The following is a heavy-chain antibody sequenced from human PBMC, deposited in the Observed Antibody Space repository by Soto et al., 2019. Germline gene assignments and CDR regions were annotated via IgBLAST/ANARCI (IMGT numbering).Heavy chain of an antibody. CDR3: AKGAVPFSSGWYDYYYYYGMDV. Sequence: EVQLLESGGGLVQPGGSLRLSCAASGFTFSSYAMSWVRQAPGKGLEWVSAISGSGGSTYYADSVKGRFTISRDNSKKTLYLQKNSLRAEDTAVYYCAKGAVPFSSGWYDYYYYYGMDVWGQGTTVTVSS. CDR2: ISGSGGST. V-gene: IGHV3-23*01. J-gene: IGHJ6*02. D-gene: IGHD6-19*01. CDR1: GFTFSSYA.